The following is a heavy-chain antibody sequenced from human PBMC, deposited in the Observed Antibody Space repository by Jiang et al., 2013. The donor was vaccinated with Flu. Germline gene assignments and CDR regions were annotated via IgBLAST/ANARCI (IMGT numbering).Heavy chain of an antibody. CDR2: IIPILGIA. D-gene: IGHD6-19*01. CDR3: ARELAVAGAVFDY. CDR1: RHLQQLC. J-gene: IGHJ4*02. V-gene: IGHV1-69*04. Sequence: EVKKPGVLGEGLLQGFWRHLQQLCYQLGATGPGQGLEWMGRIIPILGIANYAQKFQGRVTITADKSTSTAYMELSSLRSEDTAVYYCARELAVAGAVFDYWGQGTLVTVSS.